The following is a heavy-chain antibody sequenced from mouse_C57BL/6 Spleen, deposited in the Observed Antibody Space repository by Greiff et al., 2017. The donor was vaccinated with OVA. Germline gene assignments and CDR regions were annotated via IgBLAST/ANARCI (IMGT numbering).Heavy chain of an antibody. D-gene: IGHD2-3*01. CDR3: TTWDGKGFAD. CDR2: IDPENGDT. Sequence: VQLQQSGAELVRPGASVKLSCTASGFNIKDDYMHWVKQRPEQGLEWIGWIDPENGDTEYASKFQGKATITADTSSNTAYLQLSSLTSEDTAVYYCTTWDGKGFADWGQGTLVTVSA. V-gene: IGHV14-4*01. CDR1: GFNIKDDY. J-gene: IGHJ3*01.